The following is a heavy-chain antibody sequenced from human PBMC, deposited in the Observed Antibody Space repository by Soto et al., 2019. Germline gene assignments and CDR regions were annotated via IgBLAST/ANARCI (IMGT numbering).Heavy chain of an antibody. D-gene: IGHD4-17*01. CDR1: GVSITGGDYY. CDR2: YYYRRST. J-gene: IGHJ6*02. V-gene: IGHV4-61*03. CDR3: AADQGVDYGVVNKYYYYGMDV. Sequence: PSETLSLTCTVSGVSITGGDYYWSWIRQPPGKGLEGIGQYYYRRSTHYNPPPRNRPTISGDATNNHYSPKLSSVMPAATAVAYCAADQGVDYGVVNKYYYYGMDVWGQGTTVTVSS.